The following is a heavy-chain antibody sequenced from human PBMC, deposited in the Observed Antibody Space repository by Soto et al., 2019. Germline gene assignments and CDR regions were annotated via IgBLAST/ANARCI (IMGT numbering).Heavy chain of an antibody. Sequence: PGGSLRLSCTASGFTFGDYAMSWFRQAPGKGLEWVGFIRSKAYGGTTEYAASVKGRFTISRDDSKSIAYLQMNSLKTEDTAVYYCTVRKYDILTHAFDIWGQGTMVTVSS. CDR3: TVRKYDILTHAFDI. CDR2: IRSKAYGGTT. D-gene: IGHD3-9*01. J-gene: IGHJ3*02. V-gene: IGHV3-49*03. CDR1: GFTFGDYA.